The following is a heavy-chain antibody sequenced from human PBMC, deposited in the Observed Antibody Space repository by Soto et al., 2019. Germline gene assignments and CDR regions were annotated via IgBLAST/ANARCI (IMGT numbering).Heavy chain of an antibody. CDR1: GYSFTTYW. CDR3: ARHAQFYYYFYGMDV. J-gene: IGHJ6*02. Sequence: GESLKISCKASGYSFTTYWIAWVRQMPGKGLEWMGIFNPGDSDIRYSPSFQGQVTISADNSISTAYLQWSSLKASDTAMYYCARHAQFYYYFYGMDVWGQGTAVTVSS. CDR2: FNPGDSDI. D-gene: IGHD4-4*01. V-gene: IGHV5-51*01.